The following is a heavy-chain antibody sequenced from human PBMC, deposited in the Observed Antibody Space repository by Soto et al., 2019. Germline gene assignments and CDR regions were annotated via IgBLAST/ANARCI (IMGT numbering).Heavy chain of an antibody. V-gene: IGHV3-30-3*01. CDR2: ISYDGSNK. CDR1: GFTFSSYA. J-gene: IGHJ4*02. CDR3: ARELGDGVTKNFDY. Sequence: GGSLRLSCAASGFTFSSYAMHWVRQAPGKGLEWVAVISYDGSNKYYADSVKGRFTISRDNSKNTLYLQMNSLRAEDTAVYYCARELGDGVTKNFDYWGQGTLVTVSS. D-gene: IGHD3-3*01.